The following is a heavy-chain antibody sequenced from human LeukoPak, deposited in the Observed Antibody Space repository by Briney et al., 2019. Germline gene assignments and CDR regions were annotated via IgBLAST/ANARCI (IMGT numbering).Heavy chain of an antibody. Sequence: GGSLRLSCAASGFTFSDYYMSWILQAPGEGLEWLSYISSDGTTIQYAASVKGRFTISRDNPKNSLYLQMNSLRAEDTAVEYCAREERLRWTAYWGQGTLVTVSS. CDR2: ISSDGTTI. V-gene: IGHV3-11*01. J-gene: IGHJ4*02. CDR1: GFTFSDYY. D-gene: IGHD4-23*01. CDR3: AREERLRWTAY.